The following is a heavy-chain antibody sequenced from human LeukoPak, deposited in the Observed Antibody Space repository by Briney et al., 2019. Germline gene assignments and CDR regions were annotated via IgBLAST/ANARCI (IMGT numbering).Heavy chain of an antibody. V-gene: IGHV1-69*13. CDR3: ARVWDVLRFLEWPPNWFDP. Sequence: ASVNVSCKASGGTFISYAISWVRQAPGQGLEWMGGIIPIFGTANYAQKFQGRVTITADESTSTAYMELSSLRSEDTAVYYCARVWDVLRFLEWPPNWFDPWGQGTLVTVSS. CDR2: IIPIFGTA. D-gene: IGHD3-3*01. J-gene: IGHJ5*02. CDR1: GGTFISYA.